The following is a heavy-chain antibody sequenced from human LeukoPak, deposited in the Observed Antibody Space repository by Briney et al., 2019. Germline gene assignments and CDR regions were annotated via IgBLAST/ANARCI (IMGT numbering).Heavy chain of an antibody. CDR1: GGSFSGYY. J-gene: IGHJ3*02. V-gene: IGHV4-34*01. CDR3: ARGSTRAFDI. Sequence: SETLSLTCAVYGGSFSGYYWSWIRQPPGKGLEWIGEINHSGSTYYNPSLKSRVTISVDTSKNQFSLKLSSVTAADTAVYYCARGSTRAFDIWGQGTMVTVSS. D-gene: IGHD5/OR15-5a*01. CDR2: INHSGST.